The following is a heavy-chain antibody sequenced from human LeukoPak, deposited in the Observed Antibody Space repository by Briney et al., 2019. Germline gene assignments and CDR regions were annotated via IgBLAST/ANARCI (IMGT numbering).Heavy chain of an antibody. CDR1: GYTFTYYV. CDR3: ARGEKPYDY. V-gene: IGHV1-18*01. Sequence: GASVKVSCKTSGYTFTYYVISWVRQAPGQGLEWRGWINAYNGNTNDAQKFQGRVTMTTDTSTSTAYMELRSLRSDDTAVYYCARGEKPYDYWGQGTLVSVSS. D-gene: IGHD1-26*01. CDR2: INAYNGNT. J-gene: IGHJ4*02.